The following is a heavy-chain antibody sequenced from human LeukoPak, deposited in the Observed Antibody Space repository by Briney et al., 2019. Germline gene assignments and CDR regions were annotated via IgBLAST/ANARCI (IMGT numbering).Heavy chain of an antibody. Sequence: SETLALIFAVYGGSFSGYYWSWIRQPPGKGLGWIGEINHSGSTKYNPSHKRRCTLSVDPSKNQFSLKLSSVPAADPAVYYCAIPRPSYHILPDHHLWGNLDYWGQGTLVTVSS. CDR3: AIPRPSYHILPDHHLWGNLDY. V-gene: IGHV4-34*01. J-gene: IGHJ4*02. CDR1: GGSFSGYY. D-gene: IGHD3-9*01. CDR2: INHSGST.